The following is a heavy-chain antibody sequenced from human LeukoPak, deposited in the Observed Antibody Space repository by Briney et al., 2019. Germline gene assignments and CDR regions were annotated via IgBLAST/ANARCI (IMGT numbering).Heavy chain of an antibody. D-gene: IGHD6-19*01. V-gene: IGHV3-30*18. J-gene: IGHJ6*02. CDR3: AKMSPPGIAVAANMPYYYYYYGMDV. CDR2: ISYDGSNK. CDR1: GFTFSSYG. Sequence: SGGSLRLSCAASGFTFSSYGMHGVRQAPGKGLEWVAVISYDGSNKYYAVSVKGRFTISRDNSKNTLYLQMNSLRAEDTAVYYCAKMSPPGIAVAANMPYYYYYYGMDVWGQGTTVTVSS.